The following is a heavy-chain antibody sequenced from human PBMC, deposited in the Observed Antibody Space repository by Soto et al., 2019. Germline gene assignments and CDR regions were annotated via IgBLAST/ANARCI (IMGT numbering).Heavy chain of an antibody. D-gene: IGHD3-9*01. Sequence: ASVKVSCKASGGTFSSYAISWVRQAPGQGLEWMGGIIPIFGTANYAQKFQGRVTITADESTSTAYMEPSSLRSEDTAVYYCARSSQYDILTGPPDYWGQGTLVTVSS. CDR1: GGTFSSYA. V-gene: IGHV1-69*13. CDR2: IIPIFGTA. CDR3: ARSSQYDILTGPPDY. J-gene: IGHJ4*02.